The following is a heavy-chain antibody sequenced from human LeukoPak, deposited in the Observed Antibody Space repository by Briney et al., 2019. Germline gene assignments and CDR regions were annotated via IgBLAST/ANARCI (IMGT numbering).Heavy chain of an antibody. CDR3: AKITVSWAYSGAFDI. Sequence: TGGSLRLSCAASGFTFSSYAMSWVRQAPGKGMEWVSTISGSGGSTYYAGSVKGRFTISRDNSKNTLYLQMNSLRAEDTAIYYCAKITVSWAYSGAFDIWGQGTMVTVSS. J-gene: IGHJ3*02. CDR2: ISGSGGST. V-gene: IGHV3-23*01. CDR1: GFTFSSYA. D-gene: IGHD1-20*01.